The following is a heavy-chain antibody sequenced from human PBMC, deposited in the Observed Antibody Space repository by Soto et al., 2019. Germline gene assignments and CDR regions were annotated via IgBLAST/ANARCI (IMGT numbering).Heavy chain of an antibody. J-gene: IGHJ6*02. CDR1: GYTFTSDG. V-gene: IGHV1-18*04. Sequence: QVQLVQSGAEVKKPGASVKVSCKASGYTFTSDGVSWVRQAPGQGLEWMGWISCYNGNTNYAQRFRDRVTLTTDTSTSTAYVELMSLSADASAVYYCARDAHCGGATGFRALDVCGQGTTITVSS. CDR2: ISCYNGNT. CDR3: ARDAHCGGATGFRALDV. D-gene: IGHD2-21*01.